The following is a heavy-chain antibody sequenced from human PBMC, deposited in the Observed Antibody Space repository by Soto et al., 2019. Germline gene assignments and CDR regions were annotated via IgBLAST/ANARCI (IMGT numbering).Heavy chain of an antibody. CDR2: ISAYNGNT. Sequence: SVKVSCKASGYTFTSYGISWVRQAPGQGLEWMGWISAYNGNTNYAQKLQGRVTMTTDTSTSTAYMEQRSLRSDDTAVYYCARDLAASSWYHTYYYYRMDVWAQGSTVTVSS. CDR1: GYTFTSYG. V-gene: IGHV1-18*01. D-gene: IGHD6-13*01. CDR3: ARDLAASSWYHTYYYYRMDV. J-gene: IGHJ6*02.